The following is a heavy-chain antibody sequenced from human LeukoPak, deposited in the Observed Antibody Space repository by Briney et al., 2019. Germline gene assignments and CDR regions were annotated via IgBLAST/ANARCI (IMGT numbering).Heavy chain of an antibody. V-gene: IGHV1-2*02. D-gene: IGHD6-19*01. Sequence: GASVKVSCKASGYTFTCYYMHWVRQAPGQGLEWMGWINPNSGGTNYAQKFQGRVTMTRDTSISTAYMELSRLRSDDTAVYYCARDSSSGWYPKDVFDIWGQGTMVTVSS. CDR1: GYTFTCYY. J-gene: IGHJ3*02. CDR3: ARDSSSGWYPKDVFDI. CDR2: INPNSGGT.